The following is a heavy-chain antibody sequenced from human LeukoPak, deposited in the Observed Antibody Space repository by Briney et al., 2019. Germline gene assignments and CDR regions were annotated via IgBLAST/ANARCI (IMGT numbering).Heavy chain of an antibody. CDR3: ARDRGYGMDV. CDR1: GGSISSHY. J-gene: IGHJ6*02. V-gene: IGHV4-59*11. CDR2: IYYSGST. Sequence: SETLSLTCTVSGGSISSHYWSWIRQPPGKGLEWIGYIYYSGSTNYNPSLKSRVTISVDTSKNQFSLKLSSVSAADTAVYYYARDRGYGMDVWGQGTTVTVSS.